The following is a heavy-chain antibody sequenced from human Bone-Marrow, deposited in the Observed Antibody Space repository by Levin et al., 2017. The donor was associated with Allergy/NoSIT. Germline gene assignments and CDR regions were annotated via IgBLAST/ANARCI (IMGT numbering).Heavy chain of an antibody. Sequence: GGSLRLSCASSGFTFDTAWMNWVRQAPGKGLEWVGLIRGKTHGGTTDYAAPVKGRFTISRDDSKNTLYLQMNSLETEDTATYYCTWKGASFDYWGQGTLVTVSS. CDR2: IRGKTHGGTT. J-gene: IGHJ4*02. V-gene: IGHV3-15*07. CDR1: GFTFDTAW. D-gene: IGHD1-1*01. CDR3: TWKGASFDY.